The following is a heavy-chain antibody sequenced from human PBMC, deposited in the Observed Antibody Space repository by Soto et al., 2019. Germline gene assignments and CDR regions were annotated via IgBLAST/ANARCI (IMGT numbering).Heavy chain of an antibody. J-gene: IGHJ4*02. Sequence: LRLSCLGSGFSFSDYSFNWVRQAPGKGLERISYISTGRTTKFYADSVKGRFTISRDNARRSVYLEISSLRHEDTAVYYCARHGYGDAFDFWGRGTLVTVSS. CDR2: ISTGRTTK. CDR1: GFSFSDYS. CDR3: ARHGYGDAFDF. V-gene: IGHV3-48*02. D-gene: IGHD4-17*01.